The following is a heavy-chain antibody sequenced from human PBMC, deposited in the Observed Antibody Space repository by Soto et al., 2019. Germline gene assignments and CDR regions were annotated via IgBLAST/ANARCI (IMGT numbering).Heavy chain of an antibody. D-gene: IGHD6-6*01. CDR3: AKLIAARPEGAFDI. CDR2: ISGSGGST. Sequence: GGSLRLSYAASGFTFSSYAMSWVCQAPGKGLEWVSAISGSGGSTYYADSVKGRFTISRDNSKNTLYLQMNSLRAEDTAVYYCAKLIAARPEGAFDIWGQGTMVTVSS. J-gene: IGHJ3*02. V-gene: IGHV3-23*01. CDR1: GFTFSSYA.